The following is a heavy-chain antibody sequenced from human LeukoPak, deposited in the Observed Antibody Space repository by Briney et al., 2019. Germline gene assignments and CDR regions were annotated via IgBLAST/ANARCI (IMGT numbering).Heavy chain of an antibody. CDR2: IKKDGSEK. J-gene: IGHJ4*02. V-gene: IGHV3-7*03. Sequence: GGSLRLSCVASGFSLSSFWMNWVRQAPWKGLEWVASIKKDGSEKHYVDSVKARFTISRDNAKNSLYLEMNSLRAEDTAVYYCARDRGLRYFDSFDYWGQGALVTVSS. CDR3: ARDRGLRYFDSFDY. D-gene: IGHD3-9*01. CDR1: GFSLSSFW.